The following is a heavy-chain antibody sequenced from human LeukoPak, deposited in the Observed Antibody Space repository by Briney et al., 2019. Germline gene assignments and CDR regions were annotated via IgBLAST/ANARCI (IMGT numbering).Heavy chain of an antibody. CDR1: GFTFSTYW. Sequence: PGGSLRLSCAASGFTFSTYWMHWVRQAPGKGLVWVSRIKSDGSATTYADFVKGRFTVSRDNAKNSLYLQMNSLRAEDTALYYCARTNYYDISGYDYWGQGTLVTVSS. V-gene: IGHV3-74*03. CDR3: ARTNYYDISGYDY. J-gene: IGHJ4*02. D-gene: IGHD3-22*01. CDR2: IKSDGSAT.